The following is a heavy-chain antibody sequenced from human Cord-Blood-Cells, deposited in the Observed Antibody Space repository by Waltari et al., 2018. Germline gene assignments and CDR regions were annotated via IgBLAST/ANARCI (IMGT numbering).Heavy chain of an antibody. D-gene: IGHD6-13*01. V-gene: IGHV1-3*01. CDR3: ASAAVDY. J-gene: IGHJ4*02. Sequence: QVQLVQSGAEVKKPGASVKVSCKASGYTFTSYAMHWVRQAPGQRLEWMGWINAGNGKTKYSQKYQGRFTITRETSASTAYMELSSLRSEDTAVYYCASAAVDYWGQGTLVTVSS. CDR2: INAGNGKT. CDR1: GYTFTSYA.